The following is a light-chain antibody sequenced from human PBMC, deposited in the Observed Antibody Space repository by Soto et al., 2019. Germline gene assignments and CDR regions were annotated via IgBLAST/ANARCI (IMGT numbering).Light chain of an antibody. CDR2: DAS. CDR1: QSISNW. V-gene: IGKV1-5*01. Sequence: DIQMTQSPSTLSASVGDRVTITCRASQSISNWLAWYQQKPGKAPKLLIYDASSLESGVPSRFVGSGSGTEFTLTISSLQPDDFATYYCQQYNSYSPWTFGQGTTVEVK. CDR3: QQYNSYSPWT. J-gene: IGKJ1*01.